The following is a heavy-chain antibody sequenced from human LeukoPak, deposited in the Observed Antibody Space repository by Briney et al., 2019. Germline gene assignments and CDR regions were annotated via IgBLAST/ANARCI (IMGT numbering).Heavy chain of an antibody. CDR2: VSYDGSSK. CDR3: ARDSQDV. Sequence: PGGSLRLSCAASGFTFSSYAMHWVRQAPGKGLEWVAVVSYDGSSKYYADSVKGRFTISRDNSKNTLYLQMNSLRAEDTAVYYCARDSQDVWGQGTTVTVSS. J-gene: IGHJ6*02. CDR1: GFTFSSYA. V-gene: IGHV3-30-3*01.